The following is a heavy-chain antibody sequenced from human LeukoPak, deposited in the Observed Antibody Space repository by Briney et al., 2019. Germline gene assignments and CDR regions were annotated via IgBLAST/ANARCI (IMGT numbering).Heavy chain of an antibody. V-gene: IGHV3-23*01. CDR1: GFTFSSYA. J-gene: IGHJ4*02. D-gene: IGHD3-22*01. CDR2: ISGSGGST. CDR3: AKAPSSGYYFFDY. Sequence: GGSLRLSCAASGFTFSSYAMSWVCQAPGKGLEWVSAISGSGGSTYYADSVKGRFTISRDNSKNTLYLQMNSLRAEDTAVYYCAKAPSSGYYFFDYWGQGTLVTASS.